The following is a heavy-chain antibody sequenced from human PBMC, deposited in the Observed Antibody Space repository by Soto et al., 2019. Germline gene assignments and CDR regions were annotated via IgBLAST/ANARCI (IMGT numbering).Heavy chain of an antibody. Sequence: EVQLVESGGALVQPGGSLRLSCAASGFTFSNYWMHWVRQAPGKGLVWISRMNSDGSNTVYADAVKGRFTISRDNAKKTRYMQMISLRVGDTAVYSWSTSTGGVSNGPTTYWGQGSLVTVSS. CDR1: GFTFSNYW. CDR2: MNSDGSNT. CDR3: STSTGGVSNGPTTY. D-gene: IGHD1-26*01. V-gene: IGHV3-74*01. J-gene: IGHJ4*02.